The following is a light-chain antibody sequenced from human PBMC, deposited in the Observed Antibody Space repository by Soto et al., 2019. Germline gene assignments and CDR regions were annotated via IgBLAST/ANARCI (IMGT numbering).Light chain of an antibody. J-gene: IGKJ1*01. CDR1: QGIKNF. CDR3: LRYNLPRRT. CDR2: SAS. Sequence: DIQMTQSPSSLSASVGDRVTITCRASQGIKNFLAWYQQRPGTVPKLLIYSASTLQSGVPSRFSGRGSGTDFTLTINGLQPEDVATYYCLRYNLPRRTFGPGTKVE. V-gene: IGKV1-27*01.